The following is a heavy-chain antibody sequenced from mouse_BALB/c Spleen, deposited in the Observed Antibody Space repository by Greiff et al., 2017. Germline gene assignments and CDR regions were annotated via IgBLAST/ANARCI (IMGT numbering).Heavy chain of an antibody. CDR2: IRLKSDNYAT. J-gene: IGHJ3*01. D-gene: IGHD1-2*01. V-gene: IGHV6-6*02. Sequence: EVKVEESGGGLVQPGGSMKLSCVASGFTFSSYWMSWVRQSPEKGLEWVAEIRLKSDNYATHYAESVKGKFTISRDDSKSRLYLQMNSLRAEDTGIYYCTPFITTGTGFAYWGQGTLVTVSA. CDR1: GFTFSSYW. CDR3: TPFITTGTGFAY.